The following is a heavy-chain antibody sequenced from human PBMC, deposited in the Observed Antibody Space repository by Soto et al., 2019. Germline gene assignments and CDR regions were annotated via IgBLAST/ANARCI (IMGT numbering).Heavy chain of an antibody. CDR1: GFTFSSYD. D-gene: IGHD2-2*01. V-gene: IGHV3-13*01. CDR2: IGTAGDT. Sequence: GGSLRLSCAASGFTFSSYDMHWVRQATGKGLEWVSAIGTAGDTYYPGSVKGRFTISRENAKNSLYLQMNSLRAGDTAVYYCARVSLYCSSTSCYYYFDYWGQGTLVTVSS. CDR3: ARVSLYCSSTSCYYYFDY. J-gene: IGHJ4*02.